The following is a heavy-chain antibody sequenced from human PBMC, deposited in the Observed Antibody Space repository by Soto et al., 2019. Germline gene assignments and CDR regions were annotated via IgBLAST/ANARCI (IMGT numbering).Heavy chain of an antibody. CDR2: INSDGSST. J-gene: IGHJ6*02. Sequence: GGSLRLSCAASGFTFSSYWMHWVRQAPGKGLVWVSRINSDGSSTSYADSVKGRFTISRDNAKNTLYLQMNSLRAEDTAVYYCARTYCSSTSCYGPYYYYGMDVWGQGTTVTVSS. D-gene: IGHD2-2*01. CDR1: GFTFSSYW. CDR3: ARTYCSSTSCYGPYYYYGMDV. V-gene: IGHV3-74*01.